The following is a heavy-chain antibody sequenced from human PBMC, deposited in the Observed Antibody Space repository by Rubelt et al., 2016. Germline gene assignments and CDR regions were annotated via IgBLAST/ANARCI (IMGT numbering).Heavy chain of an antibody. D-gene: IGHD6-19*01. CDR2: ISGSSTTM. J-gene: IGHJ3*02. V-gene: IGHV3-48*01. CDR3: TRDRGGGWYVSDASDI. Sequence: EVQLVESGGGLVQPGGSLRLSCAASGFTFSSYSMNWVRQAPGRGLEWVSYISGSSTTMYYADSVKGRFTISRDNSKNTLFLQMNSLRAEDTAMYYCTRDRGGGWYVSDASDIWGQGTMVIVSS. CDR1: GFTFSSYS.